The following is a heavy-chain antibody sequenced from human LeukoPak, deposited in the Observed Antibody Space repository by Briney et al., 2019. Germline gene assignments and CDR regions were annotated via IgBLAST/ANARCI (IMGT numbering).Heavy chain of an antibody. V-gene: IGHV4-39*02. J-gene: IGHJ4*02. CDR1: GGSISSSSHY. CDR3: ARDTAILYYFDY. CDR2: IYYSGST. D-gene: IGHD5-18*01. Sequence: SETLSLTCTVSGGSISSSSHYWGWIRQPPGKGLEWIGSIYYSGSTYYNPSLKSRVTISVDTSKNQFSLKLSSVTAADTAVYYCARDTAILYYFDYWGQGTLVTVSS.